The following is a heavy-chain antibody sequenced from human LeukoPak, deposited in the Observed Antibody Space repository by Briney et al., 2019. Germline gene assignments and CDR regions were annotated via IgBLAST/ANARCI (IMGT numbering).Heavy chain of an antibody. D-gene: IGHD6-19*01. CDR2: IHYSGST. Sequence: PSETLSLTCTVSGGSISSSSYYWGWIRQPPGKGLEWIGSIHYSGSTYYNPSLKSRVTISVDKSKNQFSLKLSSVTAADTAVYYCARDLDLSGWYAGWFDPWGQGTLVTVSS. CDR1: GGSISSSSYY. CDR3: ARDLDLSGWYAGWFDP. V-gene: IGHV4-39*07. J-gene: IGHJ5*02.